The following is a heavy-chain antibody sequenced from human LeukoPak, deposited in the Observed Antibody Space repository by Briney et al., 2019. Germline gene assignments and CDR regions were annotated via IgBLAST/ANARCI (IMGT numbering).Heavy chain of an antibody. V-gene: IGHV3-23*01. CDR1: GFTFSSYA. D-gene: IGHD6-13*01. Sequence: GGSLRLSCAASGFTFSSYAMSWVRQAPGKGLEWVSAISGSGGSTYYADSVKGRFTISRDNSKNTLYLQMNSLRAEDTAVYYCAREGIAAAGTSPYYYYYMDVWGKGTTVTVSS. CDR3: AREGIAAAGTSPYYYYYMDV. CDR2: ISGSGGST. J-gene: IGHJ6*03.